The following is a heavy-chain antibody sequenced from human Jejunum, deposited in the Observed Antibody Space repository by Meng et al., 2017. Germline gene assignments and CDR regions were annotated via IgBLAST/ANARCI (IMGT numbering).Heavy chain of an antibody. Sequence: GESLKISCAASGFSFSYYEMNWVRQAPGKGLEWISYITSSSSTIYYADSVKGRFTISRDNAKQSLYLQMTGLRVEDTAVYYCARDSGRVAWGQGTLVTV. V-gene: IGHV3-48*03. D-gene: IGHD3-10*01. CDR1: GFSFSYYE. CDR3: ARDSGRVA. J-gene: IGHJ4*02. CDR2: ITSSSSTI.